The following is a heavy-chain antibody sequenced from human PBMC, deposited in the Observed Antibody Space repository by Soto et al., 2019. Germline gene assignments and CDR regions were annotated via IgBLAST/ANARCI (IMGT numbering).Heavy chain of an antibody. CDR2: ISGSGRTI. CDR3: ARSPFPWGGFDP. D-gene: IGHD3-16*01. J-gene: IGHJ5*02. V-gene: IGHV3-11*01. CDR1: GIVFSDY. Sequence: QVQLVESGGGLVKPGGPLRLSCAASGIVFSDYMSWVRQAPGKGLEWLSYISGSGRTIYSADSVKGRFTISRDNATNSLYLQMNNVRTEDTAVYYSARSPFPWGGFDPWGQGTLVTVPS.